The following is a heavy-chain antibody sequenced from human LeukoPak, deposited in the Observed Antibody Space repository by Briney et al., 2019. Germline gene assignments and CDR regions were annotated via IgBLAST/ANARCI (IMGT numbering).Heavy chain of an antibody. J-gene: IGHJ4*02. CDR3: GRGNSFDF. V-gene: IGHV3-13*01. CDR1: GFTFSSYD. Sequence: TGGSLGLSCATSGFTFSSYDMHWVRQGTGKGLEWVSGIGTGGDTYYPDSVKGRSTISRENAKKSLFLQMNSLRAEDTAVYYCGRGNSFDFWGQGTLVTVSS. CDR2: IGTGGDT.